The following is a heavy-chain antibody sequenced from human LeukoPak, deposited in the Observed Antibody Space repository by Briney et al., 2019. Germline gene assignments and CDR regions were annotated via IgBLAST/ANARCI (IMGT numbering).Heavy chain of an antibody. CDR1: GFTFRSYA. J-gene: IGHJ4*02. Sequence: PGGSLRLSCAASGFTFRSYAMSWVRQAPGKGLEWVPAVSGGGGSTYYADSVKGRFTISRDNSKTTLYLQMNRLRAEDTAVYYCAISYDILTGCDYWGQGTLVTVSS. D-gene: IGHD3-9*01. CDR3: AISYDILTGCDY. CDR2: VSGGGGST. V-gene: IGHV3-23*01.